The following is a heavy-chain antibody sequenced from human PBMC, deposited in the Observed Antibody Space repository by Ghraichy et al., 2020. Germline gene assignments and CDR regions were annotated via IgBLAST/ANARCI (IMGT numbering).Heavy chain of an antibody. J-gene: IGHJ3*02. CDR1: GFTFTNYA. D-gene: IGHD3-22*01. Sequence: GGSLRLSCAASGFTFTNYAMHWVRQAPGKGLEYVSAISSNGRSTYYANSVKGRFTISRDNSKNTLYLQMGTLRAEEGAVYYCARRGIKDYYYDSSGYAQDAFDIWGQGTTVTVSS. CDR2: ISSNGRST. CDR3: ARRGIKDYYYDSSGYAQDAFDI. V-gene: IGHV3-64*01.